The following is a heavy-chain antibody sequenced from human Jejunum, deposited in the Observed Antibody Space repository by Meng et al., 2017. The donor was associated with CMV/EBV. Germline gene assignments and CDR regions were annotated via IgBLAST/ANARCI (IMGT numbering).Heavy chain of an antibody. CDR3: ARGGAAGMDV. Sequence: YCQVSGGTFSSLKITWVRRAPGQGLEWVGRITPIFGIVDYAQKFQDRVAITADKSTNTAYMELSSLKFEDTAVYYCARGGAAGMDVWGQGTTVTVSS. CDR1: GGTFSSLK. V-gene: IGHV1-69*02. D-gene: IGHD2-15*01. J-gene: IGHJ6*02. CDR2: ITPIFGIV.